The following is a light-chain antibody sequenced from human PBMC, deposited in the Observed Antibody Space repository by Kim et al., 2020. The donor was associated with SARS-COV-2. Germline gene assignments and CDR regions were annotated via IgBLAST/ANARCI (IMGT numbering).Light chain of an antibody. J-gene: IGLJ2*01. Sequence: SVHLTSPLPRGHSSYIIACLPPPPGKAPRYLMKLEGSGSYNKASGVPDRFSGSSSGADRYLTISNLQSEDEADYYCETWDSNTVVFGGGTQLTVL. CDR2: LEGSGSY. CDR3: ETWDSNTVV. CDR1: RGHSSYI. V-gene: IGLV4-60*03.